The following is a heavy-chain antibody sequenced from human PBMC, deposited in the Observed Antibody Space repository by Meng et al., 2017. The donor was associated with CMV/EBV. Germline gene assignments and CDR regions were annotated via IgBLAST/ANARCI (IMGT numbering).Heavy chain of an antibody. CDR2: IYYSGST. D-gene: IGHD2-2*01. V-gene: IGHV4-39*01. J-gene: IGHJ2*01. Sequence: YYWGWIRQPPGKGLEWIGSIYYSGSTYYNPSLKSRVTISVDTSKNQFSLKLSSVTAADTAVYYYARHGPFRYDIVVVPAADWYFDLWGRGTLVTVSS. CDR1: YY. CDR3: ARHGPFRYDIVVVPAADWYFDL.